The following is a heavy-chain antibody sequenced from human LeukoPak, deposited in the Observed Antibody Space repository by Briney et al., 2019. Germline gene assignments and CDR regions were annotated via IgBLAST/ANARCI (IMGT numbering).Heavy chain of an antibody. CDR1: GFTFSSYG. CDR3: ARDRGGVSGDGRLDY. CDR2: IRYDGSNK. Sequence: PGGSLRLSCAASGFTFSSYGMHWVRQAPGKGLEWVAFIRYDGSNKYYADSVKGRFTISRDNAKNSLYLQMNSLRAEDTAVYYCARDRGGVSGDGRLDYWGQGTLVTVSS. J-gene: IGHJ4*02. V-gene: IGHV3-30*02. D-gene: IGHD5-24*01.